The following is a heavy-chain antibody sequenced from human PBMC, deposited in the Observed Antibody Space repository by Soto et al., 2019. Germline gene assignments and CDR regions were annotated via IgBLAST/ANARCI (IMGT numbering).Heavy chain of an antibody. D-gene: IGHD5-18*01. CDR2: IYYSGST. Sequence: PSETLSLTCTVSGGSISSYYWSWIRQPPGKGLEWIGYIYYSGSTNYNPSLKSRVTISVDTSKNQFSLKLSSVTAADTAVYYCARETQPDYYYYGMDVWGQGTTVTVSS. J-gene: IGHJ6*02. CDR1: GGSISSYY. V-gene: IGHV4-59*01. CDR3: ARETQPDYYYYGMDV.